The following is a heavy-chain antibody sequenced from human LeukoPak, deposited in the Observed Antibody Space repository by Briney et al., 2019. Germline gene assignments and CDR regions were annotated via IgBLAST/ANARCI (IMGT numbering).Heavy chain of an antibody. CDR3: AGSLRRDCDSTSCWAALDI. CDR2: ISSSSTYT. D-gene: IGHD2-2*01. V-gene: IGHV3-11*03. J-gene: IGHJ3*02. CDR1: GFTFSDYY. Sequence: PGGSLRLSCAASGFTFSDYYTSWIRQAPEKGLEWVSYISSSSTYTNYADSVKGRFTISRDNAKNSLYLQMNSLRAEDTAVYYCAGSLRRDCDSTSCWAALDIWGQGTMVTVSS.